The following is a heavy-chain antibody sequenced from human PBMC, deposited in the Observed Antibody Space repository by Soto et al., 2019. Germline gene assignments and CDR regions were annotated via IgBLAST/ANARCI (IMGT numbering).Heavy chain of an antibody. V-gene: IGHV2-5*01. CDR2: VYYNDDR. CDR1: GFSLTTRGEG. J-gene: IGHJ4*02. Sequence: QITLKESGPTLVKPTETLTLTCTFSGFSLTTRGEGVAWIRQPPGKALEWLAFVYYNDDRRYNPALKTRLTVAKDTSKNQVVLTMNNLGPVDTGTYYCARSEKYLQFDHWGQGSLVTVSS. D-gene: IGHD1-1*01. CDR3: ARSEKYLQFDH.